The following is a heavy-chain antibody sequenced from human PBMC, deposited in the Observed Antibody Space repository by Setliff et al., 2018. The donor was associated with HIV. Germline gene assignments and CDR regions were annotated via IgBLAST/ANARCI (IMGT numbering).Heavy chain of an antibody. V-gene: IGHV4-38-2*01. J-gene: IGHJ4*02. CDR3: ARGPLLPAATQNAWFDY. Sequence: SETLSLTCAVSNYSISSSYYWGWIRQPPGKGLEWIGSIYYSASTYYNPSLKSRVTISVDTSKNQFSLKLSSVTAADTAVYYCARGPLLPAATQNAWFDYWGQGTLVTVSS. CDR2: IYYSAST. D-gene: IGHD2-2*01. CDR1: NYSISSSYY.